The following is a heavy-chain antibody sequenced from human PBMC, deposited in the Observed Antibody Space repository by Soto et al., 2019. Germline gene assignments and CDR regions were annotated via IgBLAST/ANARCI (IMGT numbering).Heavy chain of an antibody. CDR1: GFTFDDYA. V-gene: IGHV3-9*01. J-gene: IGHJ6*03. CDR2: ISWKSGRI. D-gene: IGHD3-10*01. CDR3: AKASGSDGYYMDV. Sequence: GGSLRLSCAASGFTFDDYAMHWARQAPGKGLEWVSGISWKSGRIGYADSVKGRFTISRDNAKNSLYLQMNSLRAEDTALYYCAKASGSDGYYMDVWGKGSTVTVSS.